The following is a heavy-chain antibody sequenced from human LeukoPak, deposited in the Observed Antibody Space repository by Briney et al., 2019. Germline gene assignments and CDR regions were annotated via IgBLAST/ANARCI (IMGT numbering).Heavy chain of an antibody. CDR1: GFTFDDYG. J-gene: IGHJ4*02. D-gene: IGHD4/OR15-4a*01. V-gene: IGHV3-20*04. CDR2: FNWNGGST. Sequence: GGSLRLSCAASGFTFDDYGMSCVRQAPGKGLEWVSGFNWNGGSTGYADSVKGRFTISRDNAKNSLYLQMNSLRAEDTALYYCARRAGAYSHPYDYWGQGTLVTVSS. CDR3: ARRAGAYSHPYDY.